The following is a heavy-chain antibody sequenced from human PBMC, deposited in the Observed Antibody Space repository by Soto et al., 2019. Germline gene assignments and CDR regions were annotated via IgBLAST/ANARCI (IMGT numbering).Heavy chain of an antibody. CDR3: ARNPHRRVPAASRTYYYYYMDV. CDR1: GFTFSSYS. V-gene: IGHV3-48*01. J-gene: IGHJ6*03. D-gene: IGHD2-2*01. Sequence: EVQLVESGGGLVQPGGSLRLSCAASGFTFSSYSMNWVRQAPGKGLEWVSYISSSSSTIYYADSVKGRFTISRDNAKNSLYLQINSLRAEDTAVYYCARNPHRRVPAASRTYYYYYMDVWGKGTTVTVSS. CDR2: ISSSSSTI.